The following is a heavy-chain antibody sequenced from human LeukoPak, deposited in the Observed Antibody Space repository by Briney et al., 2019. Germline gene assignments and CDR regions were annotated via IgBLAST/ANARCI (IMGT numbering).Heavy chain of an antibody. J-gene: IGHJ5*02. CDR2: INPNSGGT. CDR3: AREGQQKRHSLHTDNWFDP. V-gene: IGHV1-2*02. CDR1: GYTFTGYY. Sequence: ASVKVSCKASGYTFTGYYMHWVRQAPGQGLEWMGWINPNSGGTNYAQKFQGRVTMTRDTSIRTTYMELSRLRSDDTAVYYCAREGQQKRHSLHTDNWFDPWGQGTLVTVSS. D-gene: IGHD1-1*01.